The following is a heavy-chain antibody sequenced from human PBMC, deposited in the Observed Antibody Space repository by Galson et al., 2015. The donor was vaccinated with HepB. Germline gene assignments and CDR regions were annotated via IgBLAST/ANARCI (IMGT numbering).Heavy chain of an antibody. CDR2: IYSGGST. Sequence: SLRLSCAASGFTVSSNYMSWVRQAPGKGLEWVSVIYSGGSTYYADSVKGRFTISRDNSKNTLYLQMNSLRAEDTAVYYCARIDSSGYYGWGVAFDIWGQGTMVTVSS. J-gene: IGHJ3*02. D-gene: IGHD3-22*01. CDR3: ARIDSSGYYGWGVAFDI. V-gene: IGHV3-66*02. CDR1: GFTVSSNY.